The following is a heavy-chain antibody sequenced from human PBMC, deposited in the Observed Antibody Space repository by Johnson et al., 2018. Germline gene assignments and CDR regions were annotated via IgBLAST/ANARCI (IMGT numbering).Heavy chain of an antibody. J-gene: IGHJ6*03. Sequence: QVQLVQSGGGVVQPGRSLRLSCAASGFTFSSYAMHWVRQAQGKGLEWVAVISYAGSNTYYAASVKGRFTIPRDNYNNTLYLQMNSPRAEDTAVYYWVRVRGKWDYLYYMDVWGKGTTVTVSS. CDR2: ISYAGSNT. V-gene: IGHV3-30-3*01. D-gene: IGHD1-26*01. CDR1: GFTFSSYA. CDR3: VRVRGKWDYLYYMDV.